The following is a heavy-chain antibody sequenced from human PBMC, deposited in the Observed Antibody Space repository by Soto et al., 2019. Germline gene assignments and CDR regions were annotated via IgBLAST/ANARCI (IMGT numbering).Heavy chain of an antibody. CDR1: GGSISSGGYY. CDR3: AAEVVAATFYFDC. J-gene: IGHJ4*02. V-gene: IGHV4-31*03. CDR2: IYYSGST. Sequence: SETLSLTCTVSGGSISSGGYYWSWIRQNPGKGLEWIGYIYYSGSTYYNPSLKSRVTISVDTTNNQFSLKLSSVTAAGTAVYYCAAEVVAATFYFDCWGQGTLFTVSS. D-gene: IGHD2-15*01.